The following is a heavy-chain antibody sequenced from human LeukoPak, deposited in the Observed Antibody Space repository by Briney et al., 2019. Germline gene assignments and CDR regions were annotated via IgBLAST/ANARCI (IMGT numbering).Heavy chain of an antibody. CDR1: GFTFSSYS. Sequence: GGSLRLSCEASGFTFSSYSMNWVRQAPGKGLEWVSSISSSSSYIYYADSVKGRFTISRDNAKNSLYLQMNSLRAEDTAVYYCARGGYCSSTSCPPVGWFDPWGQGTLVTVSS. CDR2: ISSSSSYI. J-gene: IGHJ5*02. V-gene: IGHV3-21*01. D-gene: IGHD2-2*01. CDR3: ARGGYCSSTSCPPVGWFDP.